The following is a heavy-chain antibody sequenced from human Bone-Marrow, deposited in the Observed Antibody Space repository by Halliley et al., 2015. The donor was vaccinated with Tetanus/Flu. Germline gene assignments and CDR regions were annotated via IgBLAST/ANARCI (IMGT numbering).Heavy chain of an antibody. V-gene: IGHV3-20*03. Sequence: KGLEWVSGIDWSSSRTGYADSVKGRFTISRDKAKTALYLQMSSLRAEDTALYYCARGEGSFDLWGQGTLVTVSS. CDR2: IDWSSSRT. CDR3: ARGEGSFDL. J-gene: IGHJ4*02. D-gene: IGHD2-21*01.